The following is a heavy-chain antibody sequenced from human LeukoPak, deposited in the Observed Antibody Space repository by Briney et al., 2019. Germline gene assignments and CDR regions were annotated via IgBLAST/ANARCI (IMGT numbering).Heavy chain of an antibody. Sequence: SETLSLTCTVSGGSISSYYWSWLRQPAGKGLEWIGRIYTSGSTNYKPALKSRVTMSVDTSKNQFSLKLSSVTAADTAVYYFARDGSPDLPLDYWGQGTLVTVSS. V-gene: IGHV4-4*07. D-gene: IGHD1-14*01. CDR1: GGSISSYY. CDR3: ARDGSPDLPLDY. CDR2: IYTSGST. J-gene: IGHJ4*02.